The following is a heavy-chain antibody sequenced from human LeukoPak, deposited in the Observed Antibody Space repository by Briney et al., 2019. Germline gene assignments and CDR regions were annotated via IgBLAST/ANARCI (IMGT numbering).Heavy chain of an antibody. J-gene: IGHJ6*03. CDR1: GGTFSSYA. V-gene: IGHV1-69*06. CDR3: AMGSLGGDGYELGFYYYYYMDV. D-gene: IGHD5-24*01. Sequence: ASVKVSCKASGGTFSSYAISWVRQAPGQGLEWMGGIIPIFGTANYAQKFQGRVTITADKSTSTAYMELSSLRSEDTAVYYCAMGSLGGDGYELGFYYYYYMDVWGKGTTVTVSS. CDR2: IIPIFGTA.